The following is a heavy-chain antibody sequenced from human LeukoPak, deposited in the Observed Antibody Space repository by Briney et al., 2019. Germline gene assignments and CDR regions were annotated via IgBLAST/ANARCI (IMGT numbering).Heavy chain of an antibody. CDR1: GFTFSSYA. V-gene: IGHV3-23*01. J-gene: IGHJ2*01. CDR3: AKDGVVRGDIPRYFDL. CDR2: ISGSGGST. Sequence: GGSLRPSCAASGFTFSSYAMSWVRQAPGKGLEWVSAISGSGGSTYYADSVKGRFTISRDNSKNTLYLQMNSLRAEDTAVYYCAKDGVVRGDIPRYFDLWGRGTLVTVSS. D-gene: IGHD3-10*01.